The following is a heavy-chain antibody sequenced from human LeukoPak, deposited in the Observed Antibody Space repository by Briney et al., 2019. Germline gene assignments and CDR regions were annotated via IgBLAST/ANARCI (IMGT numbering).Heavy chain of an antibody. CDR3: TRGGGYYAIDY. CDR1: GFTVNSNY. Sequence: GGSLRLSCAASGFTVNSNYMNWVRQAPGKGLEWVSVVYSDDTTYYADSVKGRFTISRDNSKNTLYLQMNNLRAEDTAVYYCTRGGGYYAIDYWGQGTLVTVSS. CDR2: VYSDDTT. D-gene: IGHD1-26*01. V-gene: IGHV3-53*01. J-gene: IGHJ4*02.